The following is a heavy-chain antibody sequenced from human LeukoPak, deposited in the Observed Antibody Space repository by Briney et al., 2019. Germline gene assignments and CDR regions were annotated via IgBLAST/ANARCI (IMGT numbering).Heavy chain of an antibody. J-gene: IGHJ4*02. CDR1: GHTFTTYY. CDR2: INPNSGGT. CDR3: AREVLGATLYY. D-gene: IGHD1-26*01. V-gene: IGHV1-2*06. Sequence: ASVKVSCKASGHTFTTYYVHLVRQAPGQGLEWMGRINPNSGGTNYAQKFQGRVTMTRDTSISTAYMELSRLRSDDTAVYYCAREVLGATLYYWGQGTLVTVSS.